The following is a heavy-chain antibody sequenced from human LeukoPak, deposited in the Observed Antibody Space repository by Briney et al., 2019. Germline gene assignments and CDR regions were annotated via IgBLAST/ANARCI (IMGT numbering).Heavy chain of an antibody. V-gene: IGHV3-30*03. CDR1: GFTFSSYG. Sequence: GGSLRLSCAASGFTFSSYGMHWVRQAPGKGLEWVAVISYDGSNKYYADSVKGRFTISRDNSKNTLDLQMNSLRAEDTAVYYCARDRSYDFWSGYSTPDYWGQGTLVTVSS. CDR2: ISYDGSNK. CDR3: ARDRSYDFWSGYSTPDY. J-gene: IGHJ4*02. D-gene: IGHD3-3*01.